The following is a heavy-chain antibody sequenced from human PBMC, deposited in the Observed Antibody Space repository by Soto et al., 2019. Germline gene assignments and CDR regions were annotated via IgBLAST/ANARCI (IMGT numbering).Heavy chain of an antibody. D-gene: IGHD4-17*01. V-gene: IGHV2-26*01. J-gene: IGHJ6*02. Sequence: QVTLKESGPVLVKPTETLTLTCTVSGFSLSNPRMGVSWIRQPPGKPLEWLAHFFSDAERSYSASMQSRLTMSTDTSGSQVVLTMTNMDPVDTATYFCARMDGDYNYYAMDVWGQGTTVTVSS. CDR1: GFSLSNPRMG. CDR3: ARMDGDYNYYAMDV. CDR2: FFSDAER.